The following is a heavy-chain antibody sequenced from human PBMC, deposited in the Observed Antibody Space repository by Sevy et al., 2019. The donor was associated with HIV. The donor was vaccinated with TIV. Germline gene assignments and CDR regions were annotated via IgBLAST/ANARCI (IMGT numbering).Heavy chain of an antibody. D-gene: IGHD1-26*01. CDR3: ARGGSGSDYKARGGGGFDY. CDR1: GFTVSSNY. V-gene: IGHV3-53*01. Sequence: GGSLRLSCAASGFTVSSNYMSWVRQAPGKGLEWVSVIYSGGSTYYADSVKGRFTISRDNSKNTLYLQMNSLRAEDTAVDYCARGGSGSDYKARGGGGFDYWGQGTLVTVSS. J-gene: IGHJ4*02. CDR2: IYSGGST.